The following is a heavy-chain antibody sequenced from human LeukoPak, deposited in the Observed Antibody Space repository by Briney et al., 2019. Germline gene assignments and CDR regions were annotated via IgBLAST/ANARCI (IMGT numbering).Heavy chain of an antibody. Sequence: SETLSLTCTVSGYSISSGYYWGWIRQPPGKGLEWIGSIYHSGSTYYNPSLKSRVTISVDTSKNQFSLKLSSVTAADTAVYYCARSLLADTAMVFDYWGQGTLVTVSS. CDR3: ARSLLADTAMVFDY. CDR1: GYSISSGYY. J-gene: IGHJ4*02. V-gene: IGHV4-38-2*02. CDR2: IYHSGST. D-gene: IGHD5-18*01.